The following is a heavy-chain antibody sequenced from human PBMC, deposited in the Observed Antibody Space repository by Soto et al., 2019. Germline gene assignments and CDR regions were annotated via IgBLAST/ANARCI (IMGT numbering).Heavy chain of an antibody. Sequence: SETLSLTCTVSGGSISSWYWSWIRQPPGKGLEWIGYIYYSGSTNYNPSLKSRVTISVDTSKNQFSLKLSSVTAADTAVYYCARQQWLVLNAFDIWGQGTMVTVSS. D-gene: IGHD6-19*01. CDR3: ARQQWLVLNAFDI. CDR1: GGSISSWY. CDR2: IYYSGST. J-gene: IGHJ3*02. V-gene: IGHV4-59*01.